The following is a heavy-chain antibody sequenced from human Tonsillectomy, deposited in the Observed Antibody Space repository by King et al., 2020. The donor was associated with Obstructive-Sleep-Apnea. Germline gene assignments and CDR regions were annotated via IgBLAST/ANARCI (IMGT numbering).Heavy chain of an antibody. D-gene: IGHD5-24*01. CDR3: AREPLAREVATITIPYFDY. CDR1: GFTFSSYA. V-gene: IGHV3-64*01. J-gene: IGHJ4*02. CDR2: ISSNGGST. Sequence: VQLVESGGGLVQPGGSLRLSCAASGFTFSSYAMHWVRQAPGKGLEYVSAISSNGGSTYYANSVKGRFTISRDNSKNTLYLQMGSLRAEDMAVYYCAREPLAREVATITIPYFDYWGQGTLVTVSS.